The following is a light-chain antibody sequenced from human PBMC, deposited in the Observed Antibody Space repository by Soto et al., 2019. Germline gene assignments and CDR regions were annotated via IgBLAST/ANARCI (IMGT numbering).Light chain of an antibody. CDR3: SSYTNINTRACV. J-gene: IGLJ1*01. CDR1: SGDIGSYNR. CDR2: EVT. Sequence: SVSGSPGQSITISCTGTSGDIGSYNRVSWYQQHPGKAPKLIIYEVTDRPSGVSIRFSGSKSGNTASLTISGLQAEDEAEYYCSSYTNINTRACVFGTGTKVTVL. V-gene: IGLV2-14*01.